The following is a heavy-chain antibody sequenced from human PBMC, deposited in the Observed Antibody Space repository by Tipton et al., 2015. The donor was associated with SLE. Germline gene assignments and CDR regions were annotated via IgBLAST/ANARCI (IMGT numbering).Heavy chain of an antibody. CDR1: GFTFSSYV. V-gene: IGHV3-30*02. CDR2: VQHDGIHK. J-gene: IGHJ4*02. D-gene: IGHD2-2*02. Sequence: SLRLSCAASGFTFSSYVMHWVRRAPGKGLEWVALVQHDGIHKFYADSVKGPFTISRDNSKNTLYLQMSSLRTEDTAVYYCAKKWSDCSSTSCYIGVFDYWGQGTLVTVSS. CDR3: AKKWSDCSSTSCYIGVFDY.